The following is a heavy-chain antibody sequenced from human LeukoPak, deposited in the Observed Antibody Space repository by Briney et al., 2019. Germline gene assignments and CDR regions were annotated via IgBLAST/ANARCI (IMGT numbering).Heavy chain of an antibody. J-gene: IGHJ2*01. CDR3: ARRVTTWWYFDL. Sequence: GRSLRLSCAASGFTFNSYGMHWVRQAPGKGLERVAIISYDGRNEYYADSVKGRFTISRDNSKNTVYLQMNSLRAEDTAVYYCARRVTTWWYFDLWGRGALVTVSS. V-gene: IGHV3-30*03. CDR2: ISYDGRNE. CDR1: GFTFNSYG. D-gene: IGHD2-21*02.